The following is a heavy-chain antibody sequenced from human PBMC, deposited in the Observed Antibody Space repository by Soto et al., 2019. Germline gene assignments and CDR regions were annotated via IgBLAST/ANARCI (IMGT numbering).Heavy chain of an antibody. CDR3: TRHTVDY. CDR2: TRSKAHSYAT. CDR1: GFSFSDSA. J-gene: IGHJ4*02. V-gene: IGHV3-73*02. D-gene: IGHD4-4*01. Sequence: EVQLVESGGGLVQPGGSLKLSCAASGFSFSDSAIHWVRQASGKGLEWVGRTRSKAHSYATAFAASVKGRFTISRDDSKNTVYLQMNSLKIEDTAVYYCTRHTVDYWGQGTLVTVSS.